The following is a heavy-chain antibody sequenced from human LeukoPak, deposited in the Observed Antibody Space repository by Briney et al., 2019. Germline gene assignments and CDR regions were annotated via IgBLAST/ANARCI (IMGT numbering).Heavy chain of an antibody. Sequence: SETLSLTCAVYGGSFSGYYWSWIRQPPGKGLEWIGYIYYSGSTNYNPSLKSRVTISVDTSKNQFSLKLTSVTAADTAVYYCARGVNSGYFDYCGQGTLVTVSS. J-gene: IGHJ4*01. CDR1: GGSFSGYY. CDR3: ARGVNSGYFDY. V-gene: IGHV4-59*01. D-gene: IGHD1-26*01. CDR2: IYYSGST.